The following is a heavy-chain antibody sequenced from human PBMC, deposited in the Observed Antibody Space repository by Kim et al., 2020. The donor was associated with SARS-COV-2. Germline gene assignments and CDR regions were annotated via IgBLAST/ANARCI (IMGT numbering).Heavy chain of an antibody. Sequence: SETLSLTCTVSGGSISSSSYYRGWIRQPPGKGLEWIGSIYYSGSTYYNPSLKSRVTISVDTSKNQFSLKLSSVTAADTAVYYCARHGIAVAGKTFDYWGQGTLVTVSS. CDR2: IYYSGST. D-gene: IGHD6-19*01. V-gene: IGHV4-39*01. CDR1: GGSISSSSYY. J-gene: IGHJ4*02. CDR3: ARHGIAVAGKTFDY.